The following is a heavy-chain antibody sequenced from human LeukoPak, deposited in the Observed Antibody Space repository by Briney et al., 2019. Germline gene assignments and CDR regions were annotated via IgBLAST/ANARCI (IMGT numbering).Heavy chain of an antibody. V-gene: IGHV3-33*03. CDR3: AKSDYLDP. CDR1: GFTFSSYG. J-gene: IGHJ5*02. Sequence: GGSLRLSCAASGFTFSSYGMHWVRQAPGKGLEWVAVIWYDGSNKYYADSVKGRFTVSRDNTKNTLFLQMNSLRAEDTAIYYCAKSDYLDPWGQGTLVTVSS. CDR2: IWYDGSNK. D-gene: IGHD4-17*01.